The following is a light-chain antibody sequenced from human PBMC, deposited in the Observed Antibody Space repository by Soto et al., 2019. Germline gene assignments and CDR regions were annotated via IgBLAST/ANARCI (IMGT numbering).Light chain of an antibody. Sequence: QSVLTQPPSASGTPGQRVTISCSGSSSNIGSNFVNWYQQLPGTAPKLLMYSSDRRPSGVPDRFSGSKSGTSASLAISGLQSEDEADYHCAAWDDSLKGPVFGGGTKVTVL. V-gene: IGLV1-44*01. CDR3: AAWDDSLKGPV. J-gene: IGLJ2*01. CDR2: SSD. CDR1: SSNIGSNF.